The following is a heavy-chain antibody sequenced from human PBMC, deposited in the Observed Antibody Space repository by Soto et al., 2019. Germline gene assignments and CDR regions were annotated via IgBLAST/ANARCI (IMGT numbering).Heavy chain of an antibody. J-gene: IGHJ4*02. CDR2: IIPIFGTA. CDR3: ARGYPYGFADY. D-gene: IGHD3-10*01. V-gene: IGHV1-69*13. CDR1: GGTFSSYA. Sequence: GASVKVSCKASGGTFSSYAISWVRQAPGQGLEWMGGIIPIFGTANYAQKFQGRVTTTADESTSTAYMELSSLRSEDTAVYYCARGYPYGFADYWGQGTLVTVSS.